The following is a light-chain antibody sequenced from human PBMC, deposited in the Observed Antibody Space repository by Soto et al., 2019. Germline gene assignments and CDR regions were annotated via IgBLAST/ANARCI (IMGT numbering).Light chain of an antibody. CDR1: QSVSNSY. CDR3: QQYGSSPPIT. V-gene: IGKV3-20*01. J-gene: IGKJ5*01. Sequence: EIVLTQSPGTLSLSPGERATLSCRASQSVSNSYLAWYQQTPGQAPRLLIYGASSRATGIPDRFSGSGSGTDFALTISRLEPEDFAVYYCQQYGSSPPITCGQGTRLEIK. CDR2: GAS.